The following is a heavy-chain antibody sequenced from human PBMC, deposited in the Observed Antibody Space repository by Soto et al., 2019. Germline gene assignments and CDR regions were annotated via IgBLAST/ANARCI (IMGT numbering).Heavy chain of an antibody. CDR3: ASPTKPLYYYYGMDV. CDR2: IIPIFGTA. CDR1: GGTFSSYA. J-gene: IGHJ6*02. D-gene: IGHD1-1*01. V-gene: IGHV1-69*12. Sequence: QVQLVQSGAEVKKPGSSVKVSCKASGGTFSSYAISWVRQAPGQGLEWMGGIIPIFGTANYAQKFQGRVTITADESTSTAYMELSSLSSEDTAVYSCASPTKPLYYYYGMDVWGQGTTVTVSS.